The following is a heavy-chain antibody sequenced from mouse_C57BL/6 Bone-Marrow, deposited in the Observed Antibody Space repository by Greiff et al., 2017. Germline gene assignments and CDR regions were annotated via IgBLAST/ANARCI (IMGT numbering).Heavy chain of an antibody. CDR1: GYTFTIYW. Sequence: QVQLQQPGAELVKPGASVKMSCKASGYTFTIYWITWVKQRPGQGLEWIGDFYPGGGSTNYNEKLKSKATLTVDKSSSTAYMQLSSRTSEDSAVYSVAWGAYDCWYFDVWGTGTTVTVSS. CDR2: FYPGGGST. D-gene: IGHD2-12*01. V-gene: IGHV1-55*01. J-gene: IGHJ1*03. CDR3: AWGAYDCWYFDV.